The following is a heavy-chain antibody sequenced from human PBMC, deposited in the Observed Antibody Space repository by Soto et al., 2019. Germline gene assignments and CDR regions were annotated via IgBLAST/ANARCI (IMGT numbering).Heavy chain of an antibody. CDR2: IYYIGTT. Sequence: QVQLQESGPGLVKPSETLSLTCTVSGGSVSSGRYYWTWIRQPPGKGLEWIGHIYYIGTTHYSPSLKSRVTISSDTSKNQFSLRLPSMTAADTAVYYCARSGSKYGADAFDTWGQGTVVTVSS. CDR1: GGSVSSGRYY. J-gene: IGHJ3*02. D-gene: IGHD5-18*01. CDR3: ARSGSKYGADAFDT. V-gene: IGHV4-61*01.